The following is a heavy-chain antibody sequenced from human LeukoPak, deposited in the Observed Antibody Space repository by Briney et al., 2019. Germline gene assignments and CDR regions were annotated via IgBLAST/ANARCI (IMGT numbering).Heavy chain of an antibody. CDR3: ARVNGLRWYFDY. Sequence: SETLSLTCTVSGGSISSYYWSWIRQPPGKGLEWIGYIYYSGSTNYNPSLKSRVTISVDTSKNQFSLKLSSVTAADTAVYYCARVNGLRWYFDYWGQGTLVTVSS. CDR1: GGSISSYY. CDR2: IYYSGST. V-gene: IGHV4-59*12. J-gene: IGHJ4*02. D-gene: IGHD3-16*02.